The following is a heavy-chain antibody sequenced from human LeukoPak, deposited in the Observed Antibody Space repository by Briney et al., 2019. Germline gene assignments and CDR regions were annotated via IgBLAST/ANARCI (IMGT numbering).Heavy chain of an antibody. V-gene: IGHV3-64*01. CDR1: ACTFSIHV. D-gene: IGHD3-10*01. CDR2: ISSNGGST. CDR3: ARGFPSPDKRPC. Sequence: PGSALTLSCAASACTFSIHVMHWVRQAAWQGLEYVSAISSNGGSTYYANSVKGRFTISRDNSKNTLYLQVGSLRAEDMAVYYCARGFPSPDKRPCWGQGTLVTVSS. J-gene: IGHJ4*02.